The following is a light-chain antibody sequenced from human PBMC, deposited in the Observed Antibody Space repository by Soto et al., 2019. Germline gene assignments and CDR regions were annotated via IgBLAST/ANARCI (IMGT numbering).Light chain of an antibody. CDR3: QQYDSSWT. J-gene: IGKJ1*01. CDR2: GVS. Sequence: EIVLTQSPGTLSLSPGERATLSCRASQSVPSNFLAWYQQKPCQAPILLIYGVSRRATGIPDRFSGSGSGTDFTLTISRLEPEDFAVYYCQQYDSSWTFGQGTKVEIK. CDR1: QSVPSNF. V-gene: IGKV3-20*01.